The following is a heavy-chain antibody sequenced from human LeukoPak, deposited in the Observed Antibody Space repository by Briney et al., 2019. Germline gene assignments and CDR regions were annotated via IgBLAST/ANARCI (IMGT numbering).Heavy chain of an antibody. CDR3: ARHPAGTDAFFV. CDR2: IYYSGST. J-gene: IGHJ3*01. D-gene: IGHD2-15*01. V-gene: IGHV4-39*01. Sequence: PSETLSLTCTVSGGSISSSSHYWDWIRQPPGKGLEWIGSIYYSGSTYYSPSLKSRVTISVDTPKNQFSLKLSSLTAADTAVYYCARHPAGTDAFFVWDQGTMVTVSS. CDR1: GGSISSSSHY.